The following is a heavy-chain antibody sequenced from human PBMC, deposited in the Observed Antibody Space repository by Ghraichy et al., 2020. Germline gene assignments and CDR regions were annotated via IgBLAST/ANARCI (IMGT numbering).Heavy chain of an antibody. Sequence: GGSLRLSCAASGFTVSSNYMSWVRQAPGKGLEWASVIYSGGSTYYADSVKGRFTISRHNSKNTLYLQMNSLRAEDTAVYYCARGSIAARPRGQEVWGQGTLVTVSS. CDR3: ARGSIAARPRGQEV. V-gene: IGHV3-53*04. CDR1: GFTVSSNY. J-gene: IGHJ4*02. D-gene: IGHD6-6*01. CDR2: IYSGGST.